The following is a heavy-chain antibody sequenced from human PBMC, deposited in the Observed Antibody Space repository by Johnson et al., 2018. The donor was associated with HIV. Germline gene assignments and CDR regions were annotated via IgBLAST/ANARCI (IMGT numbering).Heavy chain of an antibody. CDR1: GFIFSNYD. CDR3: ARDGRDLVTRGSFDV. CDR2: ISYDGSKK. J-gene: IGHJ3*01. V-gene: IGHV3-30*14. D-gene: IGHD3-9*01. Sequence: QVLLVESGGGVVQPGRSLRLSCGVSGFIFSNYDMDWVRQTPGKGLAWVVTISYDGSKKYYADSVRGRFTISRDNSKNTMYLQMNSPRPEDTAVYYCARDGRDLVTRGSFDVWGQGTVVTVSS.